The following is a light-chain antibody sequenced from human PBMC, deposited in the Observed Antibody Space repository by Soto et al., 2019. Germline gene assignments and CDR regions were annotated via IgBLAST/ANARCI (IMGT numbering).Light chain of an antibody. V-gene: IGKV1-27*01. Sequence: DIQVTQSPPSLSASVGDRVTITCRASRDIDNSLAWYQQVPSKAPKLLIYAASTLQSGVPSRFRGSGSGTSFILTITSLQPEDVATYYCQKYNKAPWIFGQGTKVDIK. J-gene: IGKJ1*01. CDR3: QKYNKAPWI. CDR1: RDIDNS. CDR2: AAS.